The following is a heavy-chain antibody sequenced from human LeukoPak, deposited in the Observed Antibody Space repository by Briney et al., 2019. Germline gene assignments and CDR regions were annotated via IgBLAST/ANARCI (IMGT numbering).Heavy chain of an antibody. CDR1: GGSISSSSYY. D-gene: IGHD2-2*01. CDR3: ARGLVPAAEEYMDV. V-gene: IGHV4-39*01. CDR2: IYYSGST. J-gene: IGHJ6*03. Sequence: PSETLSLTCTVSGGSISSSSYYWGWIRQPPGKGLEWIGSIYYSGSTYYNPSLKSRVTISVDTSKNQFSLKLSSVTAADTAVYYCARGLVPAAEEYMDVWGKGTTVTVSS.